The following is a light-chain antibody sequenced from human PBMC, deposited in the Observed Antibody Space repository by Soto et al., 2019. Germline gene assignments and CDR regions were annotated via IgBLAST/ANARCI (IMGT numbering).Light chain of an antibody. CDR2: DAS. V-gene: IGKV1-33*01. CDR3: QQYDNLPLT. CDR1: QDISNY. J-gene: IGKJ4*01. Sequence: DIPMTQSPSSLSASVGDRVTITCQASQDISNYLKWYQQKPGKPPTLLIYDASNLETGVPSRFSGSGSGTDFTFTISSLQPEDIATYYCQQYDNLPLTFGGGTKVEIK.